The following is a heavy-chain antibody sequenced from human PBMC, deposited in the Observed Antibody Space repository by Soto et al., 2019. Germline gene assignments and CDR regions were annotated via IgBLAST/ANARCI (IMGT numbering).Heavy chain of an antibody. D-gene: IGHD6-13*01. J-gene: IGHJ4*02. Sequence: PGGSLRLSCAASGFTFSNYAMNWVRQAPGKGLEWVSAISGSGDSTYYADSVKGRFTISRDNSKNTLYLQMNSLRAEDTAIYYCAKALIAAAGTGSYFDYWGQGTLVTVSS. CDR2: ISGSGDST. CDR1: GFTFSNYA. CDR3: AKALIAAAGTGSYFDY. V-gene: IGHV3-23*01.